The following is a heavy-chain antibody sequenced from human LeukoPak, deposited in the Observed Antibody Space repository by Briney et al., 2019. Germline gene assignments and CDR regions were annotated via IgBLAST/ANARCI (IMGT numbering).Heavy chain of an antibody. D-gene: IGHD3-22*01. Sequence: SETLSLTCTVSGGSFSGYYWSWIRQPPGKGLELIGYIYSTGITDYNPSLTSRVTISVDTSKNQFSLKLSSVTAADTAVYYCARFIGSSGYYDYWGHGTLVTVPS. V-gene: IGHV4-59*01. CDR2: IYSTGIT. J-gene: IGHJ4*01. CDR1: GGSFSGYY. CDR3: ARFIGSSGYYDY.